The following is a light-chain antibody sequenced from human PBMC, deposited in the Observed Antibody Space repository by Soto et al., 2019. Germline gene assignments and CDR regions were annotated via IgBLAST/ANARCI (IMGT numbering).Light chain of an antibody. CDR2: DAF. CDR1: PSVNSNY. CDR3: QQYGSSPPWT. V-gene: IGKV3-20*01. J-gene: IGKJ1*01. Sequence: EIVLTQSPGTLSLSPGETATLSRRASPSVNSNYLAWYRQKPGQAPRLIIYDAFKRATGIPDRFSGSGSGTDFTLTISRLEPEDFAVYYCQQYGSSPPWTFGQGTKVDI.